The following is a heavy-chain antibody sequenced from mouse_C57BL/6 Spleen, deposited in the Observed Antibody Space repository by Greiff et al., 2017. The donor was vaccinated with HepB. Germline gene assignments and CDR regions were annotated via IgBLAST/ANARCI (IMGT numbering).Heavy chain of an antibody. CDR3: ARPLRSSFAY. Sequence: EVQGVESGGGLVKPGGSLKLSCAASGFTFSDYGMHWVRQAPEKGLEWVAYISSGSSTIYYADTVKGRFTISRDNAKNTLFLQMTSLRSEDTAMYYCARPLRSSFAYWGQGTLVTVSA. CDR2: ISSGSSTI. CDR1: GFTFSDYG. V-gene: IGHV5-17*01. J-gene: IGHJ3*01. D-gene: IGHD1-1*01.